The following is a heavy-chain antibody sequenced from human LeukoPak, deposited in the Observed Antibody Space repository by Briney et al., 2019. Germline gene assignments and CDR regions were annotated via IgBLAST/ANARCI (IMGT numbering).Heavy chain of an antibody. V-gene: IGHV1-18*01. CDR2: ISGYNGNT. Sequence: GASVKVSCKASGYTFTSYAMNWVRQAPGQGLEWMGWISGYNGNTNYAQKLQGRVTMTTDTSTSTAYMELRSLRSDDTAVYYCASNNWGSDFDYWGQGTLVTVSS. J-gene: IGHJ4*02. CDR1: GYTFTSYA. CDR3: ASNNWGSDFDY. D-gene: IGHD7-27*01.